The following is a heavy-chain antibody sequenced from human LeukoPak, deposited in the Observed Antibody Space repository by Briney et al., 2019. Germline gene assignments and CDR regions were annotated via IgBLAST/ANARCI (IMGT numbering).Heavy chain of an antibody. J-gene: IGHJ6*03. CDR1: GDSISSGDYY. Sequence: PSETLSLTCTVSGDSISSGDYYWSWIRQPAGKGLEWIGRISSSGGTNYNPSLKSRVTISVDTSKNQFSLKLSSVTAADTAVYYCARGGYSSSWYTYYYYYMDVWGKGTTVTVSS. CDR3: ARGGYSSSWYTYYYYYMDV. D-gene: IGHD6-13*01. CDR2: ISSSGGT. V-gene: IGHV4-61*02.